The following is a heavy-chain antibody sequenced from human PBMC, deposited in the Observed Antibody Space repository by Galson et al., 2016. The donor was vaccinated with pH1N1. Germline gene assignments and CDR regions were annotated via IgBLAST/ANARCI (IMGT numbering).Heavy chain of an antibody. V-gene: IGHV1-69*05. CDR1: GATFSSYA. J-gene: IGHJ6*03. CDR2: IGAIFGTA. Sequence: SVKVSCKASGATFSSYAINWVRQAPGQGLEWIGGIGAIFGTANYAQKFQGRVTITTAESTTTAYLELSSLRSEDTAVYYCARGPHYYPSYMDVWGKGTTITVSS. CDR3: ARGPHYYPSYMDV.